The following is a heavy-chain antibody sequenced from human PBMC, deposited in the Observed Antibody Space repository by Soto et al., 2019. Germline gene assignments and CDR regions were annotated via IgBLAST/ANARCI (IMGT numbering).Heavy chain of an antibody. CDR2: IWYDGSNK. D-gene: IGHD2-2*01. J-gene: IGHJ6*02. CDR1: GFTFSSYG. V-gene: IGHV3-33*01. CDR3: ARVRVPAAMVYPYYYYYGMDV. Sequence: QVQLVESGGGVVQPGRSLRLSCAASGFTFSSYGMHWVRQAPGKGLEWVAVIWYDGSNKYYADSVKGRFTISRDNSKNTLYLQMNSLRAEDTAVYYCARVRVPAAMVYPYYYYYGMDVWCQGTTVTVSS.